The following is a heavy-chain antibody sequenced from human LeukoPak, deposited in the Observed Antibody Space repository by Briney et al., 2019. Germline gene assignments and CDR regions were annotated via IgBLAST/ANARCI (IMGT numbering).Heavy chain of an antibody. Sequence: GGSLRLSCAASGFTFSSYAMHWVRQAPGKGLEWVAVILYDGSNRYYADSVKGRFTISGDNSKNTLYLQMNSLRPEDTAVYYCARGEFNGLDYWGQGTLVTVSS. J-gene: IGHJ4*02. V-gene: IGHV3-30-3*01. CDR2: ILYDGSNR. D-gene: IGHD2-8*01. CDR3: ARGEFNGLDY. CDR1: GFTFSSYA.